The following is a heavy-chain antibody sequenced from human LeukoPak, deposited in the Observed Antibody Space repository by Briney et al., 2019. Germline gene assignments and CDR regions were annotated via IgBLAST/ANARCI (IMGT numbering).Heavy chain of an antibody. CDR1: GFTFSGYA. Sequence: GGSLRLSCAAFGFTFSGYALTWVRQAPGKGLEWVSTVTGSGDATYYADSVKGRFTISRDNSQNTLHLQMNSLRAEDTAVYYCARINYYDGSGFYRDYWGQGTLVTVSS. CDR2: VTGSGDAT. V-gene: IGHV3-23*01. CDR3: ARINYYDGSGFYRDY. J-gene: IGHJ4*02. D-gene: IGHD3-22*01.